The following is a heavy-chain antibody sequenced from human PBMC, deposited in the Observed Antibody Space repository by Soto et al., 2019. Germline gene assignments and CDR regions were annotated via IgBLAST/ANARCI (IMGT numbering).Heavy chain of an antibody. D-gene: IGHD3-10*01. Sequence: SETLSLTCAVSGGSISSGGYSWSWIRQPPGKGLEWIGYIYHSGSTYYNPSLKSRVTISVDTSKNQFSLKLSSVTAADTAVYYCARHDKGSGREITGYYYYYGMDVWGQGTTVTVSS. V-gene: IGHV4-30-2*03. CDR3: ARHDKGSGREITGYYYYYGMDV. CDR2: IYHSGST. J-gene: IGHJ6*02. CDR1: GGSISSGGYS.